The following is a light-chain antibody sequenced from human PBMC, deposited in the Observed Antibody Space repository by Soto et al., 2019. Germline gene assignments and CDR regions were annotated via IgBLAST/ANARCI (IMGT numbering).Light chain of an antibody. J-gene: IGLJ1*01. CDR2: EVS. V-gene: IGLV2-14*01. Sequence: QSVLTQPASVSGSPGQSITISCTGTSSDFATYNYVSWYQQHPGKAPKPIIYEVSDRPSGVSNRFSGSKSGKTASLTISGLQAEDEADYYCSSYTKSTDYVFGTGTKVTVL. CDR1: SSDFATYNY. CDR3: SSYTKSTDYV.